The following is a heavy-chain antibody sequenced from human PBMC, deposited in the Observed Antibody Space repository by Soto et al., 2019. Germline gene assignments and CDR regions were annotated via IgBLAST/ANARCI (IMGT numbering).Heavy chain of an antibody. D-gene: IGHD6-19*01. CDR1: GGSISSGGYY. J-gene: IGHJ6*02. CDR3: ARLRRSALLYYYYGMDV. Sequence: QVQLQESGPGLVKPSQTLSLTCTVSGGSISSGGYYWSWIRQHPGKGLEWIGYIYYSGSTYYNPSLKSRVTISVDTSKNQFSLKLSSVTAADTAVYYCARLRRSALLYYYYGMDVWGQGTTVTVSS. V-gene: IGHV4-31*03. CDR2: IYYSGST.